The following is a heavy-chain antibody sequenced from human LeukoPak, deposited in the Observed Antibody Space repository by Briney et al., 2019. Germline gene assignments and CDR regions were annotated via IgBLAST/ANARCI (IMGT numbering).Heavy chain of an antibody. CDR1: GGSISSGDYY. V-gene: IGHV3-20*04. D-gene: IGHD1-26*01. CDR2: INWNGGST. Sequence: ETLSLTCTVSGGSISSGDYYWSWVRQAPGKGLEWVSGINWNGGSTGYADSVKGRFTISRDNAKNSLYLQMNSLRAEDTALCYCARAPSGSHYDYWGQGTLVTVSS. CDR3: ARAPSGSHYDY. J-gene: IGHJ4*02.